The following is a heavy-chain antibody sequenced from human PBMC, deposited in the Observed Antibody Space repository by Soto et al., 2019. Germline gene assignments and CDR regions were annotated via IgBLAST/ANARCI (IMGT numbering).Heavy chain of an antibody. CDR2: IAYSGTT. CDR3: ARDYITHPTYHFDY. V-gene: IGHV4-61*08. J-gene: IGHJ4*02. D-gene: IGHD1-20*01. Sequence: QVHLQESGPGLVKPSETLSLLCTVSGVSVSSRGFYWSWIRQSPERGLEWIGYIAYSGTTNYNPSLKSRVTISVDTSNNQFSLMLSSVTAADTAVYFCARDYITHPTYHFDYWGQGTRVTVSS. CDR1: GVSVSSRGFY.